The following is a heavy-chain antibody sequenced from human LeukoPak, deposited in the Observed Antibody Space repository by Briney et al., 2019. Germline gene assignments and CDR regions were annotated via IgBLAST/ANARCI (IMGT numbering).Heavy chain of an antibody. Sequence: PGGSLRLSCAASGFTLSSYGMHWVRQAPGKGLEWVAVISYDGSNKYYGDSVKGRFTISRDISKNTLYLQMNSLRPEDTAVYYCAKDQVGGTTMAGYWGQGNLVTVSS. CDR2: ISYDGSNK. D-gene: IGHD1-26*01. CDR3: AKDQVGGTTMAGY. J-gene: IGHJ4*02. CDR1: GFTLSSYG. V-gene: IGHV3-30*18.